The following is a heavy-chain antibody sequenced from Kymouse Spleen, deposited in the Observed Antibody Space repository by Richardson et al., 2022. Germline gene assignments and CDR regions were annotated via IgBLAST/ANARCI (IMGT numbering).Heavy chain of an antibody. CDR3: TTDRGYSGYDGDY. Sequence: EVQLVESGGGLVKPGGSLRLSCAASGFTFSNAWMSWVRQAPGKGLEWVGRIKSKTDGGTTDYAAPVKGRFTISRDDSKNTLYLQMNSLKTEDTAVYYCTTDRGYSGYDGDYWGQGTLVTVSS. J-gene: IGHJ4*02. D-gene: IGHD5-12*01. V-gene: IGHV3-15*01. CDR1: GFTFSNAW. CDR2: IKSKTDGGTT.